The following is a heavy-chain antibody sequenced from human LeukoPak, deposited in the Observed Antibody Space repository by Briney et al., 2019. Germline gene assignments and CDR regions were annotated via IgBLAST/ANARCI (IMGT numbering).Heavy chain of an antibody. CDR3: ARRAKNYYDSSGFSFDF. D-gene: IGHD3-22*01. CDR2: IYPGDSDT. J-gene: IGHJ4*02. Sequence: GESLKISCKGSGYKFTSYWIGWVRQMPGKGLEWMGIIYPGDSDTRYSPSFQGQVTISADKSISTAYLQWSSLKASDTAMYYCARRAKNYYDSSGFSFDFWGQGTLVTVSS. V-gene: IGHV5-51*01. CDR1: GYKFTSYW.